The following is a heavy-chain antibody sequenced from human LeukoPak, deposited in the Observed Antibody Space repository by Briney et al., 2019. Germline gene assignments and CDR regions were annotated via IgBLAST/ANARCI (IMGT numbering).Heavy chain of an antibody. CDR3: ARGFTMVRAYYYGMDV. Sequence: ASVKVSCKASGYTFTSYAMHWVRQAPGQRLEWMGWINAGNGNTKYLQKFQGRVTITRDTSASTAYMELSSLRSEDTAVYYCARGFTMVRAYYYGMDVWGQGTTVTVSS. V-gene: IGHV1-3*01. CDR1: GYTFTSYA. CDR2: INAGNGNT. J-gene: IGHJ6*02. D-gene: IGHD3-10*01.